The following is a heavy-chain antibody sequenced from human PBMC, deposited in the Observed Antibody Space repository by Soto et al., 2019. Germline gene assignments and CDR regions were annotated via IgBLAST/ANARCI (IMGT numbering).Heavy chain of an antibody. CDR1: GYTFTSYG. V-gene: IGHV1-18*04. D-gene: IGHD3-10*01. Sequence: ASAKVSCKASGYTFTSYGISWVRQAPGHGRGWMGWISAYNGNTNYAQKLQGRVTMTTDTSTSTAYMELRSLRSDDTAVYYCASRVSGRYLYWGQGSLLTVSS. CDR3: ASRVSGRYLY. CDR2: ISAYNGNT. J-gene: IGHJ4*02.